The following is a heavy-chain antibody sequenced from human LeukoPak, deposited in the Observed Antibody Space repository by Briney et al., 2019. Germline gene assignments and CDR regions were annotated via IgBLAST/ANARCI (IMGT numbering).Heavy chain of an antibody. CDR1: IDSFSNYH. CDR3: AYSSSWYYFDY. CDR2: VNESGGT. D-gene: IGHD6-13*01. Sequence: SETLSLTCAVYIDSFSNYHWNWIRQTPAKGMEWIGEVNESGGTNISPSLRSRVILSVDTSKNQFSLKLISVTAADTAVYYCAYSSSWYYFDYWGQGTLVTVSS. J-gene: IGHJ4*02. V-gene: IGHV4-34*01.